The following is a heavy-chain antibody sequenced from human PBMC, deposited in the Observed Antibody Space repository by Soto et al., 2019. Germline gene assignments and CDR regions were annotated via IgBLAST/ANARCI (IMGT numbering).Heavy chain of an antibody. D-gene: IGHD2-2*02. CDR1: EFTFSKFD. CDR3: AREGAVPAAICHYYYGMEV. V-gene: IGHV3-30-3*01. J-gene: IGHJ6*02. Sequence: VQLMESGGGVVQPGGSLRLCCAASEFTFSKFDMHWVRQAPGKGLEWVAVISYDGNNKNYADYGKGRFTFSRDNSMNTLYLHMNSLRAEDTAVDYCAREGAVPAAICHYYYGMEVWGHGTTVPVSS. CDR2: ISYDGNNK.